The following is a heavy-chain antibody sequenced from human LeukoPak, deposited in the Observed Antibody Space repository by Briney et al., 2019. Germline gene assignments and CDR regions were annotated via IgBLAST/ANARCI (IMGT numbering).Heavy chain of an antibody. Sequence: ASVKVSCKASGYTFTSYYMHWVRQAPGQGLEWMGIINPSGGSTSYAQKFQGRVTMTRDMSTSTVYMGLSSLRSEDTAVYYCARDAGIVVVPAAMADYSNYDYYFDYWGQGTLVTVSS. D-gene: IGHD2-2*01. V-gene: IGHV1-46*01. CDR1: GYTFTSYY. CDR3: ARDAGIVVVPAAMADYSNYDYYFDY. CDR2: INPSGGST. J-gene: IGHJ4*02.